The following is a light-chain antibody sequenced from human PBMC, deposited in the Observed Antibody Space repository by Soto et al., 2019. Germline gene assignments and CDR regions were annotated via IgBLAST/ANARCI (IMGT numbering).Light chain of an antibody. Sequence: EIVLTQSPGTLSLSPGERATLSCRASQSVSNNYLAWYQQKPGQAPRLLIYEASNRATGIPARFSGSGSGADFTLTISRLEPEDFAVYYCQQYGSSGTFGQGTKVDI. V-gene: IGKV3-20*01. CDR2: EAS. J-gene: IGKJ1*01. CDR1: QSVSNNY. CDR3: QQYGSSGT.